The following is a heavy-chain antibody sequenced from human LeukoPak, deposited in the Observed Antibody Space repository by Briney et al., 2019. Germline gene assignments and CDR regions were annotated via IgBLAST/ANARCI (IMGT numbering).Heavy chain of an antibody. J-gene: IGHJ6*02. CDR1: GGSINSYY. CDR2: IYYTGTT. CDR3: ARGDYDILTGYPYYYYYGMDV. Sequence: SETLSLTCSVSGGSINSYYWTWLRQPPGKGLEWVGYIYYTGTTNYNPSLESRVTMSVDTSKNHFSLKLSSVTAADTAVYYCARGDYDILTGYPYYYYYGMDVWGQGTTVTVSS. D-gene: IGHD3-9*01. V-gene: IGHV4-59*01.